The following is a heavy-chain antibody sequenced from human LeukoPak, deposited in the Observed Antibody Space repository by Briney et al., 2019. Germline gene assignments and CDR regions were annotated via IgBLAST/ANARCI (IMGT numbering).Heavy chain of an antibody. CDR2: IYSGGST. CDR1: RLTVSSNY. Sequence: GGSLRLSCAASRLTVSSNYMTWVRQAPGRGLEWVSVIYSGGSTYYADSVKGRFTISRDNSKNTLYLQMNSLRAEDTAVYYCAGGRLELLDYWGQGTLVTVSS. D-gene: IGHD1-7*01. J-gene: IGHJ4*02. CDR3: AGGRLELLDY. V-gene: IGHV3-53*01.